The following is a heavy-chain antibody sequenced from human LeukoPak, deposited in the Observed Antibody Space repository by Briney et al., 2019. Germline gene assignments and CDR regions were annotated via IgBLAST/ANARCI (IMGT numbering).Heavy chain of an antibody. D-gene: IGHD3-22*01. CDR1: GGSISSYY. V-gene: IGHV4-59*01. CDR2: IHYSGST. J-gene: IGHJ5*02. CDR3: AGDTYYYDSGGYEGP. Sequence: SETLSLTCSVSGGSISSYYWSWIRQPPGKGLEWIGYIHYSGSTNYNPSLKSRVTISVDTSENQFSVKLSSVTAADTAVYYCAGDTYYYDSGGYEGPWGQGTLVTVSS.